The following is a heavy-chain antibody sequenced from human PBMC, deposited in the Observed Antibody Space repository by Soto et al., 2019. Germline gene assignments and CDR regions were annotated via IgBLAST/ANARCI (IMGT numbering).Heavy chain of an antibody. D-gene: IGHD2-21*02. CDR1: VCSITDYS. CDR2: IFSSGST. V-gene: IGHV4-4*07. Sequence: PSATXSLTCTLSVCSITDYSCFLIRHPAGKGLELIGRIFSSGSTNYNPSLKGRITMSLDTSKNQFSLKLNSATATDTAVYFCERDQGVVVTDENWFEQWGKGILVKVSS. J-gene: IGHJ5*02. CDR3: ERDQGVVVTDENWFEQ.